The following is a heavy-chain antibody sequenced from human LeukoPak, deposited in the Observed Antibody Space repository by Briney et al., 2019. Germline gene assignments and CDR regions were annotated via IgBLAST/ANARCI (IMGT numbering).Heavy chain of an antibody. Sequence: KPSETLSLTCTVSGGSISSSSYYWGWIRQPPGKGLEWIGSVHYSGSTYYNPSLKSRVTISVDTSKNQFSLRLSSVTAADTAIYYCASLYGSSWPTLDYWGQGTLVTVSS. D-gene: IGHD6-13*01. J-gene: IGHJ4*02. CDR2: VHYSGST. V-gene: IGHV4-39*01. CDR3: ASLYGSSWPTLDY. CDR1: GGSISSSSYY.